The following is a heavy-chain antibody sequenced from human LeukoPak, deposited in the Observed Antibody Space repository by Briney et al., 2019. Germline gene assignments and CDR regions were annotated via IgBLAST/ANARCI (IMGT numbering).Heavy chain of an antibody. V-gene: IGHV4-59*01. Sequence: SETLSLTCTVSGGSISSYYWSRIRQPPGKGLEWIGYIYYSGSTNYNPSLKSRVTISVDTSKNQFSLKLSSVTAADTAVYYCARMYYYAFDYWGQGTLVTVSS. D-gene: IGHD3-10*01. CDR3: ARMYYYAFDY. CDR2: IYYSGST. CDR1: GGSISSYY. J-gene: IGHJ4*02.